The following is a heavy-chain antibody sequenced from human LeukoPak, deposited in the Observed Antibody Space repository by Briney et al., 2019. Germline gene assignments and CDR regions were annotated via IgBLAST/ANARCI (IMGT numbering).Heavy chain of an antibody. CDR3: AKGYDNSGYYYSDY. CDR1: GYTFAGYY. V-gene: IGHV1-2*02. D-gene: IGHD3-22*01. J-gene: IGHJ4*02. CDR2: INPKNGDT. Sequence: ASVEVSCKASGYTFAGYYMHWVRQAPGQGLEWMGWINPKNGDTNYAQKFEGRVSMTRDTSISTAYMELSRLRSDDTAVYYCAKGYDNSGYYYSDYWGQGTLVTVSS.